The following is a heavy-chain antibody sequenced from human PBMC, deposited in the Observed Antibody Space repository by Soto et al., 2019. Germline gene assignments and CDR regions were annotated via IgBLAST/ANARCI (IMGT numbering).Heavy chain of an antibody. J-gene: IGHJ4*02. V-gene: IGHV3-21*01. Sequence: PGGSLRHSCASSGVPFISYSMNWVRQATGKGLEWVSSISSSSSYIYYADSVKGRFTISRDNAKNSLYLQTNSLRAEDTAVYYCARVRTSSRARSFSVATPFFFDYWGQGTLVTVSS. CDR1: GVPFISYS. CDR3: ARVRTSSRARSFSVATPFFFDY. CDR2: ISSSSSYI. D-gene: IGHD5-12*01.